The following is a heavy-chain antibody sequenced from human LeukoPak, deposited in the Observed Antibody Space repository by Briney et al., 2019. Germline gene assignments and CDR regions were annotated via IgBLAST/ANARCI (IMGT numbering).Heavy chain of an antibody. Sequence: SGPTLVNPTQTLTLTCTFSGLSLSTSGGGVRWSRQPPGKALEWLALIYWDDDKRYSPSLKSRLTITKDTSRNQVVLTMTNMDAVDIATYYCAHRLHTFDPWGQGTLVTVSS. CDR1: GLSLSTSGGG. J-gene: IGHJ5*02. V-gene: IGHV2-5*02. CDR2: IYWDDDK. CDR3: AHRLHTFDP.